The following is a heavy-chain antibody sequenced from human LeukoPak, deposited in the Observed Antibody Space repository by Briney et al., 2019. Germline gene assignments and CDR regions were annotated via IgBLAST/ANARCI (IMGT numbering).Heavy chain of an antibody. V-gene: IGHV3-48*03. Sequence: GGSLRLSCAASGXTFSSYEMNWVRQAPGKGLEWVSYIGSSGTTIYYADSVKGRFTISRDNAKSSLYLQMNSLRAEDTAVYYCAKVATEGYYFDYWGQGTMVTVSS. CDR2: IGSSGTTI. CDR1: GXTFSSYE. D-gene: IGHD5-12*01. CDR3: AKVATEGYYFDY. J-gene: IGHJ4*02.